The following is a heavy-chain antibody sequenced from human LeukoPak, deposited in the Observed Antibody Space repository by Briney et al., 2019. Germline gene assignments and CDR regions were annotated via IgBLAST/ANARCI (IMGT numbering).Heavy chain of an antibody. CDR3: ATAGVVRGVMYYFDY. Sequence: SVKVSCKASGYTFTSYYIHWVRQSPGQRLEWMGIINPSGGSTSYAQKLQGRVTMTSDMSTSTVYMELSRLRSEDTAVYYCATAGVVRGVMYYFDYWGQGTLVTVSS. V-gene: IGHV1-46*01. CDR1: GYTFTSYY. J-gene: IGHJ4*02. D-gene: IGHD3-10*01. CDR2: INPSGGST.